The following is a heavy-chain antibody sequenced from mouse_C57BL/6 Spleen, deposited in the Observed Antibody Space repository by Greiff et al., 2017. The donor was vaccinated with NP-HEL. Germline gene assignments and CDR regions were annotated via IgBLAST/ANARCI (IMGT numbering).Heavy chain of an antibody. CDR3: ARWYDGSSGYWYFDV. CDR1: GYAFSSYW. V-gene: IGHV1-80*01. J-gene: IGHJ1*03. CDR2: IYPGDGDT. D-gene: IGHD1-1*01. Sequence: QVQLQQSGAELVKPGASVRISCKASGYAFSSYWMNWVKQRPGKGLEWIGQIYPGDGDTNYNGTFKGKATLTADKSSSTAYMQLSSLTSEDSAVYFCARWYDGSSGYWYFDVWGTGTTVTVSS.